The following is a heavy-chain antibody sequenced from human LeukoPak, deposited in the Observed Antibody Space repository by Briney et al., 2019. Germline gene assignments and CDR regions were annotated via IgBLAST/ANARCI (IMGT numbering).Heavy chain of an antibody. J-gene: IGHJ4*02. CDR1: GFTFSNSL. V-gene: IGHV3-7*01. D-gene: IGHD7-27*01. Sequence: GGSLKLSCAASGFTFSNSLMNWVRQTPGKGLEGVGNIKPDGSEIYYVDSVKGRFTISRDNAKNSLFLQMSSLRVEDTAIYYCARDYVWGSSESDYWGQGTLVTVSS. CDR3: ARDYVWGSSESDY. CDR2: IKPDGSEI.